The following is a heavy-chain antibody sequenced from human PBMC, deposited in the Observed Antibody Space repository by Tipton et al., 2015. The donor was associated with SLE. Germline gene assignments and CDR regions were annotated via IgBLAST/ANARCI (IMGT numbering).Heavy chain of an antibody. D-gene: IGHD2-8*02. V-gene: IGHV4-59*13. CDR3: ARIGGTGGFHFPL. CDR1: GGSIGSFY. Sequence: TLSLTCTVSGGSIGSFYWTWIRQSPEKGLGWIAYVHYSGSTSYNPYPKSRVTVSIDTSKNQFSVKLTSVTAADTAMYYCARIGGTGGFHFPLWGQGTLVTVSS. CDR2: VHYSGST. J-gene: IGHJ4*02.